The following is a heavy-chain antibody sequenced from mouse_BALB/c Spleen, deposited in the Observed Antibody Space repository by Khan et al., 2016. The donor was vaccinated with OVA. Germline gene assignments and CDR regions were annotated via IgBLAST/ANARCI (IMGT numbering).Heavy chain of an antibody. CDR1: GYTFTSYD. J-gene: IGHJ4*01. CDR3: SREGLRGVAMAY. Sequence: QVQLQQSGPELVKPGALVKISCKASGYTFTSYDLNWVKQRPGQGLEWIGWIYPGDGSTKYNEKFKDKATLTADTSYSTAYMQLSRLTSENSGVYFCSREGLRGVAMAYWGQGTSVSVSS. CDR2: IYPGDGST. D-gene: IGHD2-4*01. V-gene: IGHV1S56*01.